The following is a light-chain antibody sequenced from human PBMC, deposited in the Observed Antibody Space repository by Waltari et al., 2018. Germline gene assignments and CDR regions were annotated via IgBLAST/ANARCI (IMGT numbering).Light chain of an antibody. CDR3: CSYGGASIRI. CDR2: EGN. V-gene: IGLV2-23*01. J-gene: IGLJ2*01. Sequence: QSALTQPASVSGSPGQSITISCTGTTSDVGRSNLVSWYQQHPGEVPKLIIYEGNKRPSGVSNRFSGSKSGNTASLTISGLQPEDEADYYCCSYGGASIRIFGGGTKVTVL. CDR1: TSDVGRSNL.